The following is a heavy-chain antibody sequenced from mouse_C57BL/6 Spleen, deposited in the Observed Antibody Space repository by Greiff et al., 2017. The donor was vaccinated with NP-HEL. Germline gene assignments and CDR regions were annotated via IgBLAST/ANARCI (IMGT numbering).Heavy chain of an antibody. CDR2: IYPRSGNT. CDR1: GYTFTSYG. V-gene: IGHV1-81*01. Sequence: QVHVKQSGAELARPGASVKLSCKASGYTFTSYGISWVKQRTGQGLEWIGEIYPRSGNTYYNEKFKGKATLTADKSSSPSYMELRSLTSEDSAVYFCARGPSFTTVGGYWGQGTTLTVSS. J-gene: IGHJ2*01. D-gene: IGHD1-1*01. CDR3: ARGPSFTTVGGY.